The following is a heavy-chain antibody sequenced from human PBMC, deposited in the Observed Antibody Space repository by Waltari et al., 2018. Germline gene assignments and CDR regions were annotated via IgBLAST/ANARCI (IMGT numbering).Heavy chain of an antibody. V-gene: IGHV4-34*01. CDR1: GGSFSGYY. J-gene: IGHJ6*03. CDR3: ASGVGGDSHGYYYYMDV. CDR2: INHSGSN. Sequence: QVQLQQWGAGLLKPSETLSLTCAVYGGSFSGYYRSWIRQPPGKGLEWIGEINHSGSNNYNPSLKSRVTISVDTSKNQFSLKLSSVTAADTAVYYCASGVGGDSHGYYYYMDVWGKGTTVTVSS. D-gene: IGHD2-21*02.